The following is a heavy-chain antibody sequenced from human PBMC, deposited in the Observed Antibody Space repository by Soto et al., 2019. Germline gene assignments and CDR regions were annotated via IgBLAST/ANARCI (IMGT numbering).Heavy chain of an antibody. CDR3: AKDHSGTYIHDAFHI. Sequence: GGSLRLSCAACGFTFSGSAMHWVRQASGKGLEWVGRIRSKANSYATAYAASVKGRFTISRDDSKNTLYIQMNSLRADDTAVYYCAKDHSGTYIHDAFHIWGLGTMVTVSS. CDR2: IRSKANSYAT. CDR1: GFTFSGSA. V-gene: IGHV3-73*01. J-gene: IGHJ3*02. D-gene: IGHD1-26*01.